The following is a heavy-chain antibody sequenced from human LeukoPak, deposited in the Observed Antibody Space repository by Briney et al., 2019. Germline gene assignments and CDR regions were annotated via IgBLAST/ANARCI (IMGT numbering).Heavy chain of an antibody. J-gene: IGHJ3*02. CDR1: GGSISSYY. Sequence: SETLSLTCTVSGGSISSYYWSWIRQPPGKGLEWIGRIYTSGSTNYNPSLKSRVTISVDTSKNQFSLKLSSVTAADTAVYYCAREFGGYSYGLAFDIWGQGTMVTVSS. D-gene: IGHD5-18*01. CDR3: AREFGGYSYGLAFDI. CDR2: IYTSGST. V-gene: IGHV4-4*08.